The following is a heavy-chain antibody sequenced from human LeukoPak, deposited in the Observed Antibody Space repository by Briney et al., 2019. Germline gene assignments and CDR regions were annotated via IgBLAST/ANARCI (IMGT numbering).Heavy chain of an antibody. J-gene: IGHJ3*02. D-gene: IGHD3-10*01. CDR1: RFTFSSYA. CDR3: ARDQYSTMVRGVIPHDAFDI. V-gene: IGHV3-30*04. CDR2: MSFDGSHK. Sequence: PGGSLRLSCAASRFTFSSYAMHWVRQAPGKGLEWVAVMSFDGSHKYYADSVKGRFTISRDNSKNTLYLQMNSLRAEDTAVYYCARDQYSTMVRGVIPHDAFDIWGQGTMVTVSS.